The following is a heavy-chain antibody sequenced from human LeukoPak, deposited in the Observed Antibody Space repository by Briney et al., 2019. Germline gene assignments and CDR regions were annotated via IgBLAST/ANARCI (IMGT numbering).Heavy chain of an antibody. CDR2: IKQDGSEK. D-gene: IGHD6-13*01. V-gene: IGHV3-7*01. CDR1: GFTFSSYG. Sequence: PGGSLRLSCAASGFTFSSYGMHWVRQAPGKGLEWVANIKQDGSEKYYVDSVKGRFTISRDNAKNSLYLQMNSLRAVDTAVYYCARVKQQLVRDPYYFDYWGQGTLVTVSS. J-gene: IGHJ4*02. CDR3: ARVKQQLVRDPYYFDY.